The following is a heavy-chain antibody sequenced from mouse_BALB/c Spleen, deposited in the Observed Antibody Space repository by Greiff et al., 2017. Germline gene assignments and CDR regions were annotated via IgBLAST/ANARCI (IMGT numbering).Heavy chain of an antibody. Sequence: EVKVVESGGGLVKPGGSLKLSCAASGFTFSSYTMSWVRQTPEKRLEWVATISSGGSYTYYPDSVKGRFTISRDNAKNTLYLQMSSLKSEDTAMYYCTRYGKNYAMDYWGQGTSVTVSS. CDR2: ISSGGSYT. CDR1: GFTFSSYT. V-gene: IGHV5-6-4*01. CDR3: TRYGKNYAMDY. J-gene: IGHJ4*01. D-gene: IGHD2-1*01.